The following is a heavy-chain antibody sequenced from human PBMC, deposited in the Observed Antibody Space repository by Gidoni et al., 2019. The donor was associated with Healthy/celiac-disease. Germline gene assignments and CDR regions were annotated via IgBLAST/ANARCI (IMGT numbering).Heavy chain of an antibody. Sequence: EVQLLESGGGLVQPGGSLRLSCAASGFSFGSHAMSWVRQAPGKGLEWVSAISGSGGSTYYADSVKGRFTISRDNSKNTLYLQMNSLRAEDTAVYYCAKDPARGYSYGSYFDYWGQGTLVTVSS. D-gene: IGHD5-18*01. V-gene: IGHV3-23*01. CDR1: GFSFGSHA. CDR3: AKDPARGYSYGSYFDY. CDR2: ISGSGGST. J-gene: IGHJ4*02.